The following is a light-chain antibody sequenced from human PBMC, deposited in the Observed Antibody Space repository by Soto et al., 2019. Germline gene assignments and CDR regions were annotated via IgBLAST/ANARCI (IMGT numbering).Light chain of an antibody. Sequence: EIVLTQSPGTLSLSPGERATLSCRASRSLSSSYVVWYQQKPGQAPRLLIYAAPRRATGIPDRFSGSGSATEYTRTISRLEPEDFSVYYCQQQGTFGQGTKLEIK. CDR2: AAP. J-gene: IGKJ2*01. CDR3: QQQGT. V-gene: IGKV3-20*01. CDR1: RSLSSSY.